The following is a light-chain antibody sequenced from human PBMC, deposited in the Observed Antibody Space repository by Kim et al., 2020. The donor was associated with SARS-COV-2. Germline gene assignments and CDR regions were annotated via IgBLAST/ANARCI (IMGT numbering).Light chain of an antibody. CDR3: QSYNRSNVI. CDR1: RYSIGDNY. V-gene: IGLV6-57*03. J-gene: IGLJ2*01. CDR2: EDD. Sequence: GRTRPISAPPPRYSIGDNYVQCYQQRPGGAPTTFIYEDDQRPSGVPDRFSGSVDSSSNSASLTISGLKTEDEADYYCQSYNRSNVIFGGGTQLTVL.